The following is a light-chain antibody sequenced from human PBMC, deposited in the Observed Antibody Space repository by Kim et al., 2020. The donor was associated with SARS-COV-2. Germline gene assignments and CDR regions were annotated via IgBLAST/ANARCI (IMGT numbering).Light chain of an antibody. V-gene: IGKV1-8*01. J-gene: IGKJ2*01. CDR1: QGISSY. CDR3: QQYYSYPVT. Sequence: SASTRDRVTITCRASQGISSYLAWYQQKPGKAPKLLIYAASTLQSGVPSRFSGSGSGTDFSLTISCLQSEDFATYYCQQYYSYPVTFGQGTKLDI. CDR2: AAS.